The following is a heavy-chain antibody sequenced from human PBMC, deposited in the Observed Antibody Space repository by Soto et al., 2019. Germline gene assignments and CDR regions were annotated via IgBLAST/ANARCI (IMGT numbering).Heavy chain of an antibody. V-gene: IGHV4-31*03. D-gene: IGHD4-17*01. CDR1: GGSISSGGYY. J-gene: IGHJ1*01. Sequence: SETLSLTCTVSGGSISSGGYYWSWIRQHPGKGLEWIGYIYYSGSTYYNPSLKSRVTISVDTSKNQFSLKLSSVTAADTAVYYCASRGDYYLEYFQHWGQGTLVTVSS. CDR3: ASRGDYYLEYFQH. CDR2: IYYSGST.